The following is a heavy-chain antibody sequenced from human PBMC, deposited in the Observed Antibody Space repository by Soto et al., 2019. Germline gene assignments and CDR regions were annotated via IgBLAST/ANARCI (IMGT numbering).Heavy chain of an antibody. CDR2: IYSGGST. CDR1: GLTVSSNY. Sequence: PGGSLRLSCAASGLTVSSNYMSWVRQAPGKGLEWVSVIYSGGSTYYADSVKGRFTISRDNSKNTLYLQMNSLRAEDTAVYYCARDHWGYCSSTSCENMDVWGKGTTVTVSS. CDR3: ARDHWGYCSSTSCENMDV. J-gene: IGHJ6*03. D-gene: IGHD2-2*01. V-gene: IGHV3-66*01.